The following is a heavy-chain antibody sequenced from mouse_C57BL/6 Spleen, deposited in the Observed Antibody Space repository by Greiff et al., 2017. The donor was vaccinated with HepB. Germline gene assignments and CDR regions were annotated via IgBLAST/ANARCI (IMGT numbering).Heavy chain of an antibody. CDR3: ASRGSSSGWFAY. CDR1: GYTLTSYW. CDR2: IDPSDSYT. J-gene: IGHJ3*01. D-gene: IGHD1-1*01. Sequence: QVQLQQPGAELVMPGASVKLSCKASGYTLTSYWMHWVKQRPGQGLEWIGEIDPSDSYTNYNQKFKGKSTLTVDKSSSTAYMQLSSLTSEDSAVYYCASRGSSSGWFAYWGQGTLVTVSA. V-gene: IGHV1-69*01.